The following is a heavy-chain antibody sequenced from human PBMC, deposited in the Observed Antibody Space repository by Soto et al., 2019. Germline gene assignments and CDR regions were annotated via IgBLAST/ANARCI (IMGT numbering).Heavy chain of an antibody. D-gene: IGHD1-1*01. J-gene: IGHJ6*02. Sequence: KPSETLSLTCTVSGGSIVTGSYYWGWIRQPPGKGLEWLGHIYYSGNTYYPPSLKSRVTISVDTSKNQFSLRLSSVTAADTAVYYCARLNQEYNYYRMDVWGQGTTVTVSS. V-gene: IGHV4-39*01. CDR3: ARLNQEYNYYRMDV. CDR1: GGSIVTGSYY. CDR2: IYYSGNT.